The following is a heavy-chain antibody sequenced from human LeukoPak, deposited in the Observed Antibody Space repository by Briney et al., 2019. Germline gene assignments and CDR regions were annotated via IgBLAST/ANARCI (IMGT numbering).Heavy chain of an antibody. CDR2: ISAYNGNT. CDR3: ARVRNYYGSGSPDY. Sequence: ASVKVSCKASGYTFTSCGISWVRQAPGQGLEWMGWISAYNGNTNYAQKLQGRVTMTTDTSTSTAYMELRSLRSDDTAVYYCARVRNYYGSGSPDYWGQGTLVTVSS. V-gene: IGHV1-18*01. CDR1: GYTFTSCG. D-gene: IGHD3-10*01. J-gene: IGHJ4*02.